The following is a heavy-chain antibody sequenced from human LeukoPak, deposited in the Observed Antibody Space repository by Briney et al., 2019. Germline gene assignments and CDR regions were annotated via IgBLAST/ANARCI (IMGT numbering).Heavy chain of an antibody. V-gene: IGHV3-30*18. Sequence: GGSLRLSCAAFGFTFSNYWMTWVRQAPGKGLEWVAVISYDGRNIHYPDSVKGRFTISRDISTDTLWLQMDSLRTEDTAVYYCAKGPLRGTAAAIDYWGQGTLVTVSS. CDR1: GFTFSNYW. CDR2: ISYDGRNI. CDR3: AKGPLRGTAAAIDY. D-gene: IGHD2-2*01. J-gene: IGHJ4*02.